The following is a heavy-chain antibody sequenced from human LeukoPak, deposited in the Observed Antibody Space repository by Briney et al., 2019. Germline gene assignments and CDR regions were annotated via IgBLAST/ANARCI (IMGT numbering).Heavy chain of an antibody. Sequence: GGSLRLSCAASGFTFSNYGMSWVRQAPGKGLEWVSYISDSGSTKYYADSVKGRFTISRDNAKNSVYLQMKSLRAEDTAVYYCVREGYYDSSGYLGVFDYWGQGTLVTVSS. CDR3: VREGYYDSSGYLGVFDY. D-gene: IGHD3-22*01. CDR2: ISDSGSTK. CDR1: GFTFSNYG. J-gene: IGHJ4*02. V-gene: IGHV3-48*04.